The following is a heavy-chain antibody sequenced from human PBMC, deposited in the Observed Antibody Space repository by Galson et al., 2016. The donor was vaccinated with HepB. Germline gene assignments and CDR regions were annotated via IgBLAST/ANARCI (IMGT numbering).Heavy chain of an antibody. CDR1: GFTFSHYD. D-gene: IGHD6-25*01. J-gene: IGHJ3*02. V-gene: IGHV3-30*03. CDR2: ISYDATNK. CDR3: ASIPGIAAADAFDI. Sequence: SLRLSCAASGFTFSHYDIHWVRQAPGKGLEWVALISYDATNKYYVDSVKGRFTISRDNSKNTLFLQMNSLRPEDTAVYYCASIPGIAAADAFDIWGQGTKVTVSS.